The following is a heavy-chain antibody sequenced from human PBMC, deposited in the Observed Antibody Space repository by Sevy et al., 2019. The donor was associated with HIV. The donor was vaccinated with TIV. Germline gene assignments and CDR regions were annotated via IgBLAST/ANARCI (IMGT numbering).Heavy chain of an antibody. CDR2: IWYDGSNK. CDR3: ARGSLYSSGWSESLDY. V-gene: IGHV3-33*01. Sequence: GGSLRLSCVASGFTFGTYGMDWVRQAPGKGLEWVAVIWYDGSNKYYGDSVKVRFTISRDNSKNTLYLQMNSLRAEDTAVYYCARGSLYSSGWSESLDYWGQGTLVTVSS. D-gene: IGHD6-19*01. J-gene: IGHJ4*02. CDR1: GFTFGTYG.